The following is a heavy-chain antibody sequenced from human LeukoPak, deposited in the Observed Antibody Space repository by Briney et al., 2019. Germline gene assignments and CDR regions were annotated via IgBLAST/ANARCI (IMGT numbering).Heavy chain of an antibody. Sequence: ASVKVSCKASEYTFTTYDINWVRQAPGQGPEWMGWMNPNSGNTGYAQKFQGRVTMTRNTSISTAYMELSSLRSEDTAVYYCAARGASSSSLRPLDFWGQGTLVTVSS. J-gene: IGHJ4*02. CDR1: EYTFTTYD. V-gene: IGHV1-8*01. CDR2: MNPNSGNT. D-gene: IGHD6-6*01. CDR3: AARGASSSSLRPLDF.